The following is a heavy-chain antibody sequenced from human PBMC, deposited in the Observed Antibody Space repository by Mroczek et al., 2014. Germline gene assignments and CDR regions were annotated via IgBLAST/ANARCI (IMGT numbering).Heavy chain of an antibody. V-gene: IGHV4-34*01. CDR3: ARLYCSSTSCYFGAFDI. D-gene: IGHD2-2*01. J-gene: IGHJ3*02. CDR2: INHSGST. CDR1: GGSFSGYY. Sequence: QVQLQQWGAGLLKPSETLSLTCAVYGGSFSGYYWSWIRQPPGKGLEWIGEINHSGSTNYNPSLKSRVTISVDTSKNQFSLKLSSVTAADTAVYYCARLYCSSTSCYFGAFDIWGQGTMVTVSS.